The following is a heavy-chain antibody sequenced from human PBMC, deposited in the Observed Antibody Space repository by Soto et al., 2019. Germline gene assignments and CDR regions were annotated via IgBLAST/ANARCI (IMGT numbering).Heavy chain of an antibody. Sequence: GGSLRLSCAASGFSFSNSWMTWVRQAPGKGLEWVANIKQDGSEKYYVDSVKGRFTVSRDNAKTSLYLQMNSLRGEDAAVYYCARDLTTVTNRGQCFYYGMDIWGQGTTVTVSS. D-gene: IGHD4-4*01. CDR3: ARDLTTVTNRGQCFYYGMDI. CDR2: IKQDGSEK. J-gene: IGHJ6*02. V-gene: IGHV3-7*01. CDR1: GFSFSNSW.